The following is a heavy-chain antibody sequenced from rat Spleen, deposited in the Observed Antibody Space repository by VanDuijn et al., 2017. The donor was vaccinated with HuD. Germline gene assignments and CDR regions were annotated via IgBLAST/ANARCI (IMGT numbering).Heavy chain of an antibody. CDR3: ATGPRILRLDWFVY. CDR1: GFTFSNYY. D-gene: IGHD1-6*01. Sequence: EVQLVESGGGLVQPGRSLKLSCAASGFTFSNYYMAWVRQAPTKGLEWVAYISTGGDNTYYRDSVKGRFTISRDNAKSTLYLQMDSLRSEDTATYYCATGPRILRLDWFVYWGQGTLVTVSS. V-gene: IGHV5-27*01. J-gene: IGHJ3*01. CDR2: ISTGGDNT.